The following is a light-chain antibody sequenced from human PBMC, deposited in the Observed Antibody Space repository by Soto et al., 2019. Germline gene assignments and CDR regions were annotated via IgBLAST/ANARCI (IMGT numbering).Light chain of an antibody. V-gene: IGLV2-14*01. J-gene: IGLJ1*01. CDR2: EVS. CDR1: SRDVGGSNY. CDR3: SSYTSSNTLEV. Sequence: QSALIQPASVSGSPGQSITISCTGTSRDVGGSNYVSWYQHHPHRAPRLLIYEVSYRPSGVSSRFSGSKSGNTASLTISGLQAEDEAVYYCSSYTSSNTLEVFGVGTKVTVL.